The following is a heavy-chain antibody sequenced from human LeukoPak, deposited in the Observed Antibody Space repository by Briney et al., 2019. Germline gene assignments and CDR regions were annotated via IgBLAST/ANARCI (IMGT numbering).Heavy chain of an antibody. CDR1: GFTFSSYA. CDR2: ISYDGSNK. J-gene: IGHJ3*02. Sequence: QTGGSLRLSCAASGFTFSSYAMHWVRQAPGKGLEWVAVISYDGSNKYYADSVKGRFTISRDNSKNTLYLQMNSLRAEDTAVYYCAREGYDYVGAFDIWGQGTMVTVSS. CDR3: AREGYDYVGAFDI. D-gene: IGHD3-16*01. V-gene: IGHV3-30-3*01.